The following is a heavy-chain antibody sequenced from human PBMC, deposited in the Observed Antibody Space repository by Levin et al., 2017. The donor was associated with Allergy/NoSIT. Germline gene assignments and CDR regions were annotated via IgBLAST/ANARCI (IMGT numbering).Heavy chain of an antibody. CDR1: GYTFTGYY. V-gene: IGHV1-2*02. CDR3: ARDPGHSSSWYGGVDYYYGMDV. D-gene: IGHD6-13*01. Sequence: WASVKVSCKASGYTFTGYYMHWVRQAPGQGLEWMGWINPNSGGTNYAQKFQGRVTMTRDTSISTAYMELSRLRSDDTAVYYCARDPGHSSSWYGGVDYYYGMDVWGQGTTVTVSS. J-gene: IGHJ6*02. CDR2: INPNSGGT.